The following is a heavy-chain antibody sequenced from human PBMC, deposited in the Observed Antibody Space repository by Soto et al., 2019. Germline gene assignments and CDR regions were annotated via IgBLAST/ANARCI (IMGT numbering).Heavy chain of an antibody. Sequence: ASVKVSCKASGYTFIGYYMHWVRQAPGQGLEWMGWINPNSGGTNYAQKFQGWVTMTRDTSISTAYMELSRLRSDDTAVYYCAREARNYDFWSGRYWYFDLWGRGTLVTVSS. V-gene: IGHV1-2*04. CDR3: AREARNYDFWSGRYWYFDL. CDR2: INPNSGGT. CDR1: GYTFIGYY. D-gene: IGHD3-3*01. J-gene: IGHJ2*01.